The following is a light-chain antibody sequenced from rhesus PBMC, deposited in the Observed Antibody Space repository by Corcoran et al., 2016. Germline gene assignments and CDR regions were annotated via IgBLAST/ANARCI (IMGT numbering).Light chain of an antibody. J-gene: IGKJ1*01. Sequence: DIQMTQSPSSLSASVGDQVTITCRASQDISSWLAWYQQQAGKAPKLLIYKASSLESGVPSRFTGSGSGTDYTLNISGLQPEDFAIYYCQQGYNTPRTFGQGTKVEVK. CDR3: QQGYNTPRT. CDR1: QDISSW. CDR2: KAS. V-gene: IGKV1-18*01.